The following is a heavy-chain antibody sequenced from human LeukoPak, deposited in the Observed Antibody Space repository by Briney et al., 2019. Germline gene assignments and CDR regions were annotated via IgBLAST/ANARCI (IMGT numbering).Heavy chain of an antibody. CDR1: GFTFSDYY. V-gene: IGHV3-11*04. CDR2: ISSSGSTI. CDR3: ARDRSWIQLWRVHDAFDI. J-gene: IGHJ3*02. Sequence: GGSLRLSCAASGFTFSDYYMSWIRQAPGKGLEWVSYISSSGSTIYYADSVRGRFTISRDNAKNSLYLQMNSLRAEDTAVYYCARDRSWIQLWRVHDAFDIWGQGTMVTVSS. D-gene: IGHD5-18*01.